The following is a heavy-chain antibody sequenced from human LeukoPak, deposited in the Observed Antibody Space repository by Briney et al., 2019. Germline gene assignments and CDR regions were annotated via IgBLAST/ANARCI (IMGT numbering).Heavy chain of an antibody. D-gene: IGHD3-9*01. J-gene: IGHJ3*02. V-gene: IGHV3-23*01. Sequence: GGSLRLSCAASGFTFSSYAMSWVRQAPGKGLEWVSAISGSGGSTYYADSVKGRFTISRDNSKNTLYLQMNSLRAEDTAVYYCAKDAPNVHYDILTGYYMGAFDIWGQGTMVTVSS. CDR1: GFTFSSYA. CDR3: AKDAPNVHYDILTGYYMGAFDI. CDR2: ISGSGGST.